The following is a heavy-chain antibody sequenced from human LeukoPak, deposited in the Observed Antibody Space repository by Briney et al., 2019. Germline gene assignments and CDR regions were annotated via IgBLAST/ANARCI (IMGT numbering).Heavy chain of an antibody. Sequence: ASVKVSCKASGYTFTSYYMHWVRQAPGQGLEWMGIINPSGGSTNYAQKFQERVTITRDMSTSTAYMELSSLRSEDTAVYYCAVMVRGVIARDAFDIWGQGTVVTVSS. CDR3: AVMVRGVIARDAFDI. CDR1: GYTFTSYY. CDR2: INPSGGST. J-gene: IGHJ3*02. D-gene: IGHD3-10*01. V-gene: IGHV1-46*01.